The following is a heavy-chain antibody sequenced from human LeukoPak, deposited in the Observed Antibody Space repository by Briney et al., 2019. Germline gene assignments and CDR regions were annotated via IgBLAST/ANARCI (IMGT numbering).Heavy chain of an antibody. D-gene: IGHD3-22*01. V-gene: IGHV1-18*01. J-gene: IGHJ4*02. Sequence: ASVKVSCKASGYTFTSYGISWVRQAPGQGLEWMGWISAYNGNTNYAQKLQGRVTMTTDTSTSTAYMELRSLGSDDTAVYYCARSSNYYDSSGLIGYWGQGTLVTVS. CDR1: GYTFTSYG. CDR2: ISAYNGNT. CDR3: ARSSNYYDSSGLIGY.